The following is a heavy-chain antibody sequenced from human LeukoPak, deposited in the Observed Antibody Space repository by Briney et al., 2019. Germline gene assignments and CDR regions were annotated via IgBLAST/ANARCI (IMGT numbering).Heavy chain of an antibody. Sequence: PSETLSLTCTVSGGSISSYYWSWIRQLPGKGLEWIGYIYYSGSTNYNPSLKSRITISVDTSKNQFSLKLSSVTAADTAVYYCARDRGSYYDFWSGYYETSYYYGMDVWGQGTTVTVSS. V-gene: IGHV4-59*01. CDR3: ARDRGSYYDFWSGYYETSYYYGMDV. J-gene: IGHJ6*02. D-gene: IGHD3-3*01. CDR2: IYYSGST. CDR1: GGSISSYY.